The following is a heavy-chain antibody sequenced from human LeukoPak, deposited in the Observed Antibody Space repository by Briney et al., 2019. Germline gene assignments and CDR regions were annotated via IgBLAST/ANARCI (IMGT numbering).Heavy chain of an antibody. V-gene: IGHV3-53*04. CDR2: IYSGGST. CDR3: ARDRLRYYGSGALYYYGMDV. J-gene: IGHJ6*02. D-gene: IGHD3-10*01. Sequence: GGSLRLSCAASGFTVGSNYMSWVRQAPGKGLEWVSVIYSGGSTYYADSVKGRFTISRHNSKNTLYLQMNSLRAEDTAVYYCARDRLRYYGSGALYYYGMDVWGQGTTVTVSS. CDR1: GFTVGSNY.